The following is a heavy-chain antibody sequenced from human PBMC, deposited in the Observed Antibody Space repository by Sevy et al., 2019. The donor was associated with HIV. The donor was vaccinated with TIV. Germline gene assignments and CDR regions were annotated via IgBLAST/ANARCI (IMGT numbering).Heavy chain of an antibody. Sequence: ASVKVSCKASGYTFTGYYMHWVRQAPGQGLEWMGWINPNSGGTNYAQKFQGRVTMTRDTSISTAYMELSRLRSDDTAVYYCARDHRGKWLRGWYYFDYWGQGTLVTVSS. V-gene: IGHV1-2*02. J-gene: IGHJ4*02. CDR3: ARDHRGKWLRGWYYFDY. CDR2: INPNSGGT. D-gene: IGHD6-19*01. CDR1: GYTFTGYY.